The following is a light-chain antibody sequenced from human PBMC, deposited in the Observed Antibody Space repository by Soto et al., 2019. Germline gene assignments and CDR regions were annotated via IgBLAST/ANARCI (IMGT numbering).Light chain of an antibody. Sequence: DIQMTQSPSTLSASVVDRVTITFRSSQSISSWLAWYQQKPGKAPKLLIYDASSLESGVPSRFSGSGSGTEITLTISSLQPDDFATYYCQQYNSYWTFGQGTKVDIK. CDR1: QSISSW. CDR3: QQYNSYWT. CDR2: DAS. V-gene: IGKV1-5*01. J-gene: IGKJ1*01.